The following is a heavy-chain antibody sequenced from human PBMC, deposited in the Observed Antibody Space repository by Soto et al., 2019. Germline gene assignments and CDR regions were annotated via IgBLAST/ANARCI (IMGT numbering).Heavy chain of an antibody. J-gene: IGHJ5*02. CDR3: ARGAAGLADCQWFDP. D-gene: IGHD2-21*02. Sequence: QEHLVQSGAEVKIRGSSVKGSCKSSGDSFDGYTFNWVRQAPGRGLEWIGGIIPIFRTANSAQRFQGKLTITVDDLTTTFFMELTSLTSYDTAVYYCARGAAGLADCQWFDPGGQGKLVTVSS. CDR1: GDSFDGYT. CDR2: IIPIFRTA. V-gene: IGHV1-69*01.